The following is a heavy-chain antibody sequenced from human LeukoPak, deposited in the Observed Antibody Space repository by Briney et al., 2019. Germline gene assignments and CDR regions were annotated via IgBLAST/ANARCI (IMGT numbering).Heavy chain of an antibody. D-gene: IGHD5-18*01. J-gene: IGHJ4*02. CDR1: GFSFSNYW. Sequence: GGSLRLSCAASGFSFSNYWMHWVRQAPGKGLVWVSRISSDGSDTIYADSVKGRFTISRDNAKNSLFLQMVSLRAEDTAMYYCARGRYSSTTYYFDYWGQGTPVTVSS. CDR2: ISSDGSDT. CDR3: ARGRYSSTTYYFDY. V-gene: IGHV3-74*01.